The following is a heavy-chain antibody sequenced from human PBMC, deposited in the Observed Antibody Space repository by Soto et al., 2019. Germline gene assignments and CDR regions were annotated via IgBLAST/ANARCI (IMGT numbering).Heavy chain of an antibody. D-gene: IGHD3-10*01. CDR2: INDSGGST. V-gene: IGHV3-23*01. Sequence: EVQLLKSGGGWVQPGGSLRLSCTASGFTFSSYAMSGVRQAPGKGLEWVSSINDSGGSTYYADSVRGRFTISRDNSKNTVYVQMNSLRAEDTAVYYCAKDFYSGPQPGYFDLWGRGTLVTVSS. CDR3: AKDFYSGPQPGYFDL. CDR1: GFTFSSYA. J-gene: IGHJ2*01.